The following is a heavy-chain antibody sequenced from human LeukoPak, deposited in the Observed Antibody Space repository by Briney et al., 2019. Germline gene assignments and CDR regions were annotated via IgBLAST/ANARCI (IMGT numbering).Heavy chain of an antibody. CDR1: GYTFIDYY. J-gene: IGHJ4*02. D-gene: IGHD3-10*01. CDR2: INPKSGDT. Sequence: ASVKVSCKASGYTFIDYYMHWVRQAPGQGLEWMGWINPKSGDTNYAQKFQGRVTMTRDTSISTAYMELSRLTSDDTAVYYCARDYYGSGSFSGHWGQGTLVTVSS. V-gene: IGHV1-2*02. CDR3: ARDYYGSGSFSGH.